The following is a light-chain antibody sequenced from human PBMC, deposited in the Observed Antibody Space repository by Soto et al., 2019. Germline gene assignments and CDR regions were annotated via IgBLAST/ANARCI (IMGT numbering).Light chain of an antibody. J-gene: IGKJ3*01. Sequence: EIVLTQSPATLSLSPGERATLSCRASQSISSYLAWYQQKPDQAPRLLIYDASNRATGIPARFSGSGSGTDFTLTISSLEPEDFAVYYCHQRSTWPFTFGPGTKVDF. CDR2: DAS. CDR3: HQRSTWPFT. CDR1: QSISSY. V-gene: IGKV3-11*01.